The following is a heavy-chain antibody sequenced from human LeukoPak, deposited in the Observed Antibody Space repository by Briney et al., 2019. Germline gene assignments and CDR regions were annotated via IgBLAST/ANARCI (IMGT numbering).Heavy chain of an antibody. CDR2: ISTNGGST. CDR3: VKDSALGRLYYFDY. V-gene: IGHV3-64D*06. Sequence: GGSLRLSCSASGFAFSTYAMHWVRQAPGKGLEHVSSISTNGGSTYYADSVKGEFTISRDNSKNTLYLQMSSLRDEDTAVYYCVKDSALGRLYYFDYWGQGTLVTVSS. J-gene: IGHJ4*02. CDR1: GFAFSTYA.